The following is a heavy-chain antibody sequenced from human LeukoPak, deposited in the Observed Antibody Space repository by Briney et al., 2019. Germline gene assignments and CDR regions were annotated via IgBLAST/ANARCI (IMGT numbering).Heavy chain of an antibody. D-gene: IGHD1-26*01. Sequence: GGSLRLSCAASGFTVSSNYMSWVRQAPGKGLEWVSSISSSSSYIYYADSVKGRFTISRDNAKNSLYLQMNSLRAEDTAVYYCARDDGSWSFDYWGQGTLVTVSS. CDR3: ARDDGSWSFDY. J-gene: IGHJ4*02. V-gene: IGHV3-21*01. CDR1: GFTVSSNY. CDR2: ISSSSSYI.